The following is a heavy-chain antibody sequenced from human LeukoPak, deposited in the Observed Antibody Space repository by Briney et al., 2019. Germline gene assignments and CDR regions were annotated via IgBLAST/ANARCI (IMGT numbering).Heavy chain of an antibody. D-gene: IGHD4-17*01. CDR2: INHSGST. V-gene: IGHV4-39*07. CDR3: AGHTVKDIKPSKRDAFDI. J-gene: IGHJ3*02. Sequence: SETLSLTCTVSGGSISSGGYYWSWIRQPPGKGLEWIGEINHSGSTNYNPSLKSRVTISVDTSKNQFSLKLSSVTAADTAVYYCAGHTVKDIKPSKRDAFDIWGQGTMVTVSS. CDR1: GGSISSGGYY.